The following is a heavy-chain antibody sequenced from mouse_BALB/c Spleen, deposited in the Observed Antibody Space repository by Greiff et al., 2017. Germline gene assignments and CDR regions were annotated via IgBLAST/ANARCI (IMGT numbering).Heavy chain of an antibody. CDR1: GFTFSSYT. D-gene: IGHD2-3*01. J-gene: IGHJ3*01. V-gene: IGHV5-12-2*01. CDR3: ARSDGYYGLAY. Sequence: EVQLVESGGGLVQPGGSLKLSCAASGFTFSSYTMSWVRQTPEKRLEWVAYISNGGGSTYYPDTVKGRFTISRDNAKNTLYLQMSSLKSEDTAMYYCARSDGYYGLAYWGQGTLVTVSA. CDR2: ISNGGGST.